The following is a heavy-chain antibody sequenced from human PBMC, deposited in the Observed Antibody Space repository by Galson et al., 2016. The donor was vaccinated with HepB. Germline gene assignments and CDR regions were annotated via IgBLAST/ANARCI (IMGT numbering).Heavy chain of an antibody. CDR1: GFRFSDYN. J-gene: IGHJ6*02. V-gene: IGHV3-48*01. CDR2: ISASSGTI. Sequence: SLRLSCAASGFRFSDYNMNWVRQAPGRGLEWVAYISASSGTIYYADSVKGRFTISRDNANNSLSLQMNSLRAEDTAFYYCARPYTYYFGSGSYFDVLHYGMDVWGPGTTVTVSS. CDR3: ARPYTYYFGSGSYFDVLHYGMDV. D-gene: IGHD3-10*01.